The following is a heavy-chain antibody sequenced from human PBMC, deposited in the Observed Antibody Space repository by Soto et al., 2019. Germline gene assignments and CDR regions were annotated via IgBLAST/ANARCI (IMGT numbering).Heavy chain of an antibody. V-gene: IGHV3-30-3*01. Sequence: QVQLVESGGGVVQPGRSLRLSCGASGFTFSGYVVFWVRQAPGKGLEWIALISHDGSNEDFADSGKGRFTVSRDNSKNTRYLQMNSLRPEDTAVYYCARGPIYSSERYTYEWGSDFDHWGQGTLVTVSS. D-gene: IGHD3-16*01. CDR3: ARGPIYSSERYTYEWGSDFDH. CDR2: ISHDGSNE. CDR1: GFTFSGYV. J-gene: IGHJ4*02.